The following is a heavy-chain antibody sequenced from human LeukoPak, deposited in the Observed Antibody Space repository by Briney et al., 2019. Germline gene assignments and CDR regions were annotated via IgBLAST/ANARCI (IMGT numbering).Heavy chain of an antibody. CDR2: IYYSGST. CDR1: GGSISSYH. J-gene: IGHJ4*02. CDR3: AREAYCGGDCYSGFDY. D-gene: IGHD2-21*02. V-gene: IGHV4-59*01. Sequence: PSETLSLTCTVSGGSISSYHWSWIRQPPGKGLEWIGYIYYSGSTNYNPSLKGRVTISVDTSKNQFSLKLSSVTAADTAVYYCAREAYCGGDCYSGFDYWGQGTLVTVSS.